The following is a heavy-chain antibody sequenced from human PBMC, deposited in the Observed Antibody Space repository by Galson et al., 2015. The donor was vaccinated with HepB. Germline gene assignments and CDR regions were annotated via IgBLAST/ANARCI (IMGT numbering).Heavy chain of an antibody. CDR2: ISGPGGST. CDR1: GFTFDDYA. CDR3: ARGSRRYQLLYFYYMDV. J-gene: IGHJ6*03. D-gene: IGHD2-2*01. Sequence: SLRLSCAASGFTFDDYAMSWVRQAPGKGLEWVSSISGPGGSTYYADSVKGRFTLSRDNSKNTLYLQMDSLRAEDTAVYYCARGSRRYQLLYFYYMDVWGKGTTVTVSS. V-gene: IGHV3-23*01.